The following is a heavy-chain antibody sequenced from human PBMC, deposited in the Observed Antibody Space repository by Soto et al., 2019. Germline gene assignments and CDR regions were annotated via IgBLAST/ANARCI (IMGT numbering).Heavy chain of an antibody. CDR3: ATLSYSSGPFDY. CDR2: IYHTGNT. CDR1: GGSISRRKW. V-gene: IGHV4-4*02. Sequence: PSETLSLTCAVSGGSISRRKWWSFVRQPPGKGLEWIGEIYHTGNTIYNPSLKSRVTISVDKSKNQFSLRLTSVTAADTAVYYCATLSYSSGPFDYWSQGTLVTVSS. D-gene: IGHD6-19*01. J-gene: IGHJ4*02.